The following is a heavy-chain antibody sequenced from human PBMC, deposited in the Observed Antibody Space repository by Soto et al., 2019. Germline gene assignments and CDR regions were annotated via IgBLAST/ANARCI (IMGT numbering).Heavy chain of an antibody. CDR3: AKEVWGLYTFGRPLDN. V-gene: IGHV3-33*07. J-gene: IGHJ4*01. D-gene: IGHD3-16*01. Sequence: QAHLVESGGRVVQPGRSLRLSCAASGFNFSKFGMYWVRQAPGKGPEWVAVIWYDGSQKYYADSVKGRFTISRDNSNNTLYLQMSSLRAEDTAVYYCAKEVWGLYTFGRPLDNWGHGTLVTVSS. CDR2: IWYDGSQK. CDR1: GFNFSKFG.